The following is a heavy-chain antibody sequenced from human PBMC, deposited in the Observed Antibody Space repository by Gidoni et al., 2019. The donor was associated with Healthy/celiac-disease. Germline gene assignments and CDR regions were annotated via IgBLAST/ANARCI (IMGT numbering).Heavy chain of an antibody. CDR2: IIPILGIA. Sequence: QVQLVQSGAEVKKPGSSVKVSCKASGGTFSSYTISWVRQAPGQGLEWMGRIIPILGIANYAQKFQGRVTITADKSTSTAYMELSSLRSEDTAVYYCARGGCSSTSCRIDPYGMDVWGQGTTVTVSS. CDR1: GGTFSSYT. J-gene: IGHJ6*02. V-gene: IGHV1-69*02. D-gene: IGHD2-2*01. CDR3: ARGGCSSTSCRIDPYGMDV.